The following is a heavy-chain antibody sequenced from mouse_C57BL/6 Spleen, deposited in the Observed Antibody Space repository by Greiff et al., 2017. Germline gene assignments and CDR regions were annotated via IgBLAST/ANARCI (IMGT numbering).Heavy chain of an antibody. CDR1: GFTFSSYA. CDR2: ISDGGSYT. Sequence: EVQVVESGGGLVKPGGSLKLSCAASGFTFSSYAMSWVRQTPEKRLEWVATISDGGSYTYYPDNVKGRFTISRDNAKNNLYLQMSHLKSEDTAMYYCARDRYYSNLYYAMDYWGQGTSVTVSS. V-gene: IGHV5-4*01. J-gene: IGHJ4*01. CDR3: ARDRYYSNLYYAMDY. D-gene: IGHD2-5*01.